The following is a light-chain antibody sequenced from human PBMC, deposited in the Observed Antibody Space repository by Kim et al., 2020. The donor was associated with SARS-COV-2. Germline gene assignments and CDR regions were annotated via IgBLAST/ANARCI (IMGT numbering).Light chain of an antibody. CDR3: QQYGGSPYT. J-gene: IGKJ2*01. Sequence: EIVLTQSPGTLSLSPGERASLSCRASQSVSRNYLTWFQQKPGQAPRLLIYGASSRATGIPDRFSGSGSGTDFTLTISRLEPEDFAVYYCQQYGGSPYTFGQGTKLEI. V-gene: IGKV3-20*01. CDR1: QSVSRNY. CDR2: GAS.